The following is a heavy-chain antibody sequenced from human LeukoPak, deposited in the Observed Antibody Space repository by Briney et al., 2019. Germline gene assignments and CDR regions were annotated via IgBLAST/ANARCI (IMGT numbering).Heavy chain of an antibody. CDR1: GFTFSSYW. Sequence: GGSLRLSCAASGFTFSSYWMSWVRQAPGKGLEWVANIKQDGSEKYYVDSVKGRFTISRDNAKNSLYLQMNGLRAGDTAVYYCARVSWNYVFWFDPWGQGTLVTVSS. V-gene: IGHV3-7*01. D-gene: IGHD1-7*01. CDR2: IKQDGSEK. J-gene: IGHJ5*02. CDR3: ARVSWNYVFWFDP.